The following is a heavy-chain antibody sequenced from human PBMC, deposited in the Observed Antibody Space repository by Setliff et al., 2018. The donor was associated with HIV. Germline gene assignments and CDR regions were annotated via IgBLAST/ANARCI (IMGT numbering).Heavy chain of an antibody. CDR3: ARGDFWNEAPAYHYMDV. V-gene: IGHV4-59*08. Sequence: SETLSLTCTVSGGSISNYYWSWIRQPPGKGLEWIGYIYYSGSTNYNPSLKSRVTILVDTSKNRFSLNLTSVTAADTAVYYCARGDFWNEAPAYHYMDVWGIGTKVTVSS. CDR2: IYYSGST. D-gene: IGHD1-1*01. J-gene: IGHJ6*03. CDR1: GGSISNYY.